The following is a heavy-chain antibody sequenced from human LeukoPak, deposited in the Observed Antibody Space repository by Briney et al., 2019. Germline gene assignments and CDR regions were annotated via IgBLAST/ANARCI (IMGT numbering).Heavy chain of an antibody. CDR1: GGSISSSSYY. J-gene: IGHJ5*02. Sequence: PSETLSLTCTVSGGSISSSSYYWGWIRQPPGKGLEWIGSIYYSGSTYYNPSLKSRVTISVDTSKNQFSLKLSSVTAADTAVYYCARPRVTIDPEGHWFDPWGQGTLVTVSS. CDR3: ARPRVTIDPEGHWFDP. D-gene: IGHD3-3*01. CDR2: IYYSGST. V-gene: IGHV4-39*01.